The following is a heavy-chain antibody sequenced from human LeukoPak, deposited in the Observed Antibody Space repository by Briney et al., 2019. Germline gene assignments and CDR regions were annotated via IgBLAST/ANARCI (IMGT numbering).Heavy chain of an antibody. CDR2: IYTSGNT. V-gene: IGHV4-4*07. J-gene: IGHJ3*02. CDR1: GGSISSYY. Sequence: PSETLSLTCTVSGGSISSYYWSWIRQPAGKGLEWIGRIYTSGNTNSNPSLKSRVTMSVDTSKSQFSLKLSSVTAADTAVYYCARGPYYDILTGRTVEAFDIWGQGTMVTVSS. D-gene: IGHD3-9*01. CDR3: ARGPYYDILTGRTVEAFDI.